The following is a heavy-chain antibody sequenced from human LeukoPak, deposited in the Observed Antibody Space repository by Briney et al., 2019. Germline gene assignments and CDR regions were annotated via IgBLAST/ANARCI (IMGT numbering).Heavy chain of an antibody. CDR2: IYYSGST. J-gene: IGHJ6*02. CDR3: ARVHSYYYYGMDV. CDR1: GGSLSSYY. D-gene: IGHD4-11*01. V-gene: IGHV4-59*01. Sequence: SETLSLTCTVSGGSLSSYYWSWIRQPPGKGLEWIGYIYYSGSTNYNPSLKSRVTISVDTSKNQFSLKLSSVTAADTAVYYCARVHSYYYYGMDVWGQGTTVTVSS.